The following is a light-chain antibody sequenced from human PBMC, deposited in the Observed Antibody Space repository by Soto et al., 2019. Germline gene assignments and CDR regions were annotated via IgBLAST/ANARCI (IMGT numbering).Light chain of an antibody. CDR1: QSVSSSY. Sequence: EIVLTQSPGTLSLSPGERATLSCRASQSVSSSYLAWYQQKPGQAPRLLIYGASSRATGIPDRFSGSGSGTDFTLTISRLEPEDFAVYYCQQDGSSPWTFGQGTRWIS. CDR3: QQDGSSPWT. V-gene: IGKV3-20*01. CDR2: GAS. J-gene: IGKJ1*01.